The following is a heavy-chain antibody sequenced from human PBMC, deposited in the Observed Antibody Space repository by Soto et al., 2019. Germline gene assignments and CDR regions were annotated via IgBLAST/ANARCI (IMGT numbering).Heavy chain of an antibody. CDR3: ANAGEGGGSYWIDY. J-gene: IGHJ4*02. Sequence: EVQLLESGGGLVQPGGSLRLSCAASGFTFSSYAMSWVRQAPGKGLEWVSAISGSGGSTYYADSVKGRFTMSRDNSKNTLYLQMTSLRAEDTAVYYCANAGEGGGSYWIDYWGQGTLVTVSS. CDR2: ISGSGGST. CDR1: GFTFSSYA. D-gene: IGHD1-26*01. V-gene: IGHV3-23*01.